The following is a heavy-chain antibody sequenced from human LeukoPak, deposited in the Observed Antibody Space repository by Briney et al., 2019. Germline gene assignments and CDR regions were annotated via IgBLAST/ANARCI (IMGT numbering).Heavy chain of an antibody. Sequence: GESLKISCRGSGYSFTTYWIGWVRQMPGKGLEWMGIIYPGDSDTRYSPSFQGQVTISADKSINTAYLQWSSLKASDTAIYYCARRVEGGYYNYWGQGTLVTVSS. CDR2: IYPGDSDT. V-gene: IGHV5-51*01. CDR3: ARRVEGGYYNY. D-gene: IGHD3-10*01. J-gene: IGHJ4*02. CDR1: GYSFTTYW.